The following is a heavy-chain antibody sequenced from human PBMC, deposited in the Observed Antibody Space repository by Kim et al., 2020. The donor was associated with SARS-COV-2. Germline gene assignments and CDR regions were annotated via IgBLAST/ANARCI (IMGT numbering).Heavy chain of an antibody. J-gene: IGHJ4*02. CDR2: INHSGST. D-gene: IGHD1-1*01. Sequence: SETLSLTCAVYGGSFSGYYWSWIRQPPGKGLEWIGEINHSGSTNYNPSLKSRVTISVDTSKNQFSLKLSSVTAADTAVYYCARGGELEPLGYWGQGTLVT. CDR1: GGSFSGYY. CDR3: ARGGELEPLGY. V-gene: IGHV4-34*01.